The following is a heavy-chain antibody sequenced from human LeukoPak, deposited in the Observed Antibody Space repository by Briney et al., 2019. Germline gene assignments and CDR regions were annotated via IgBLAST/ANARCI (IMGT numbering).Heavy chain of an antibody. CDR3: ATIYGGNPYGMDV. Sequence: GASVTVSCTASGYTFTSYYMHWVRQAPGLGLEWMGIINPSGGSTSYAQKFQGRVTMTRDTSTSTVYMELSSLRSEDTAVYYCATIYGGNPYGMDVWGQGTTVTVSS. V-gene: IGHV1-46*01. CDR2: INPSGGST. D-gene: IGHD4-23*01. CDR1: GYTFTSYY. J-gene: IGHJ6*02.